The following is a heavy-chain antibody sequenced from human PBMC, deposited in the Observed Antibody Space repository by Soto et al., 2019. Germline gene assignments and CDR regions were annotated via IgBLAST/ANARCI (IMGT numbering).Heavy chain of an antibody. CDR2: IYYSGST. D-gene: IGHD2-2*01. J-gene: IGHJ4*02. V-gene: IGHV4-39*01. CDR3: ARHNLVLVPAPINY. Sequence: SATLSLSCAVSGVSISSSSYYCVWIRHPPGKGLEWIGSIYYSGSTYYNPSLKSRVTISVDTSKNQFPLKLNSVTAADTAVYYCARHNLVLVPAPINYWGQGHLVT. CDR1: GVSISSSSYY.